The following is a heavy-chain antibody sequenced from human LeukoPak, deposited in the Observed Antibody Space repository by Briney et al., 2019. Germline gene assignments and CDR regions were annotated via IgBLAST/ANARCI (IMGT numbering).Heavy chain of an antibody. CDR3: ARELYCSGGSCFYYMDV. D-gene: IGHD2-15*01. CDR2: ISMDGVNT. CDR1: GFTFDYYT. J-gene: IGHJ6*03. V-gene: IGHV3-43*01. Sequence: PGGSLRLSCAASGFTFDYYTMYWVRQGPEKGLEWVSLISMDGVNTFYADSVKGRFTISRDNAKDSLYLQMNSLRAEDTAVYYCARELYCSGGSCFYYMDVWGKGTTVTVSS.